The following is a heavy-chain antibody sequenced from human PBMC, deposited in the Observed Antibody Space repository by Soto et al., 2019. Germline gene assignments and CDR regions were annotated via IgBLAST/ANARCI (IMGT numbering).Heavy chain of an antibody. CDR3: ARSGDNYNLLDY. J-gene: IGHJ4*02. CDR1: GFTFSDYY. D-gene: IGHD1-1*01. CDR2: SSNSGTST. Sequence: PGGSLRLSCEGSGFTFSDYYMSWIRQAPGKGLEWISYSSNSGTSTKYADSVKGRFSISRDNTKNLLFLQMNSLRAEDTALYYCARSGDNYNLLDYWGQGTPVTVS. V-gene: IGHV3-11*06.